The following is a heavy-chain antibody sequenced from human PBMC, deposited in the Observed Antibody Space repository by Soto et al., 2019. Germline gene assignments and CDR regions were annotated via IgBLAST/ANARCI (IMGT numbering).Heavy chain of an antibody. Sequence: EVQLLESGGGLVQPGGSLRLSCAASGFTFSSYGMTWVRQAPGKGLEWVSFSSATGAGTYYADSVKGRFTISRDNSKNTLYLHMTSLRADDTDVYYCAKDRRAGGNYGFYSDFWGQGALVIVSS. CDR1: GFTFSSYG. CDR3: AKDRRAGGNYGFYSDF. CDR2: SSATGAGT. V-gene: IGHV3-23*01. J-gene: IGHJ4*02. D-gene: IGHD1-7*01.